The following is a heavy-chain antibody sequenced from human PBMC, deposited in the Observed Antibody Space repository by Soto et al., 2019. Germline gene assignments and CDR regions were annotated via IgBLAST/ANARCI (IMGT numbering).Heavy chain of an antibody. CDR2: IHDSGST. CDR1: GGSISGFY. J-gene: IGHJ5*02. Sequence: SETLSLTCSVSGGSISGFYWTWIRQPPGKGLEWIGYIHDSGSTNYNPALESRVSISVDTSKNELSLKLSSVTAADTAMYYCARVVRDSWSCFPTKNWLEPWGQGTLVTVSS. CDR3: ARVVRDSWSCFPTKNWLEP. D-gene: IGHD3-3*01. V-gene: IGHV4-59*01.